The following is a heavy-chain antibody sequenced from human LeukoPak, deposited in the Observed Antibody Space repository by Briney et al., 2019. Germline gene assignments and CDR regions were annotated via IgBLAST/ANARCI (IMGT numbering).Heavy chain of an antibody. V-gene: IGHV4-59*01. CDR2: IYYSGST. J-gene: IGHJ3*02. CDR3: VSSDYGGNSNAFDI. CDR1: GGSISSYY. D-gene: IGHD4-17*01. Sequence: SETLSLTCTVSGGSISSYYWSWIRQPPGKGLEWIGYIYYSGSTNYNPSLKSRVTISVDTSKNQFSLKLSSVTAADTAVYYCVSSDYGGNSNAFDIWGQGTMVTVS.